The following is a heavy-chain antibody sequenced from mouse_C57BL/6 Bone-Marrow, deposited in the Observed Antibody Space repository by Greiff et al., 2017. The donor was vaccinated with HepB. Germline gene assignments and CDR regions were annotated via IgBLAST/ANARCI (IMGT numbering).Heavy chain of an antibody. J-gene: IGHJ2*01. D-gene: IGHD2-3*01. CDR2: ISSGGSYT. CDR1: GFTFSSYG. Sequence: EVQLVESGGDLVKPGGSLKLSCAASGFTFSSYGMSWVRQTPDKRLEWVATISSGGSYTYYPDSVKGRFTISRDNAKNTLYLQMSSLKSEDTAMYYCARRRMGFDYWGQGTTLTVSS. CDR3: ARRRMGFDY. V-gene: IGHV5-6*01.